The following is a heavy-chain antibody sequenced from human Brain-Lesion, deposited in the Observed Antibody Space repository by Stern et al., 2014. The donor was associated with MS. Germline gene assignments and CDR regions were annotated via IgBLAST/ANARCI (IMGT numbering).Heavy chain of an antibody. D-gene: IGHD4-23*01. V-gene: IGHV3-33*01. CDR2: IWYDGSNK. CDR1: GFTFSSYG. J-gene: IGHJ3*02. Sequence: VQLVQSGGGVVQPGRSLRLSCAASGFTFSSYGMHWVRQAPGKGLEGVAVIWYDGSNKYYADSVKGRFTISRDNSKNTLYLQMNSLRAEDTAVYYCARGYGGLIRSAFDIWGQGTMVTVSS. CDR3: ARGYGGLIRSAFDI.